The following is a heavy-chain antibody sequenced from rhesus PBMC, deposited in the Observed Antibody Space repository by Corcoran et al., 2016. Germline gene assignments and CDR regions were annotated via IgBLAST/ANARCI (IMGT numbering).Heavy chain of an antibody. CDR2: STYSGST. CDR1: GGSISSGYYY. CDR3: ARGGVGATR. D-gene: IGHD1-44*02. V-gene: IGHV4-122*02. Sequence: QVQLQESGPGLVKPSETLSLTCAVSGGSISSGYYYWSWIRKPPGKGRECIGYSTYSGSTSDNPTLKRRVTISRDTSKNQFSLKLSSVTAADTAVYYCARGGVGATRWGQGVLVTVSS. J-gene: IGHJ4*01.